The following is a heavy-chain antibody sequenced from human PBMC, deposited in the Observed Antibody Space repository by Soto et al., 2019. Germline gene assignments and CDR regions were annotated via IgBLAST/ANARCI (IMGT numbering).Heavy chain of an antibody. Sequence: GESLKISCKGSGYTFTSYWIAWVRQMPGKGLEWMGIIYPGDSDTRYSPSFQGQVSISADKAISTAYLQWSILKASDTAMYYCARQDGSALYYFDYWGQANLV. CDR1: GYTFTSYW. V-gene: IGHV5-51*01. CDR2: IYPGDSDT. CDR3: ARQDGSALYYFDY. D-gene: IGHD6-19*01. J-gene: IGHJ4*02.